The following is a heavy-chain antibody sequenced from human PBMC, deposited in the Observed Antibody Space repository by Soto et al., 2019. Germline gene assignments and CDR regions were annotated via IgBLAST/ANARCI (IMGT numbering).Heavy chain of an antibody. J-gene: IGHJ6*02. CDR1: GVTFSSYA. CDR3: ARGIYYGSGSYYIPPYYYYYGMDV. CDR2: IIPIFGTA. Sequence: SVKVSCKASGVTFSSYAISWVRQAPGQGLEWMGGIIPIFGTANYAQKFQGRVTITADESTSTAYMELISLRSEDTAVYYCARGIYYGSGSYYIPPYYYYYGMDVWGQGTTVTVSS. D-gene: IGHD3-10*01. V-gene: IGHV1-69*13.